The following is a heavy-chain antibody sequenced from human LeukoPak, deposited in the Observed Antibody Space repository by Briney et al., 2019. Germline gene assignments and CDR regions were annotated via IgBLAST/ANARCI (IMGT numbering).Heavy chain of an antibody. CDR2: INAGNGNT. D-gene: IGHD2-15*01. J-gene: IGHJ6*02. Sequence: ASVKVSCKASGYTFTSYAMHWVRQAPGQRLEWMGWINAGNGNTKYAQKLQGRVTMTTDTSTSTAYMELRSLRSDDTAVYYCARDRYCSGGSCYSNYYGMDVWGQGTTVTVSS. CDR1: GYTFTSYA. CDR3: ARDRYCSGGSCYSNYYGMDV. V-gene: IGHV1-3*01.